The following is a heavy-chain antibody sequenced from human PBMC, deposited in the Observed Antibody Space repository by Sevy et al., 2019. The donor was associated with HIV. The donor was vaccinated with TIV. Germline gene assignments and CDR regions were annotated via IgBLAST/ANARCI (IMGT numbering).Heavy chain of an antibody. D-gene: IGHD1-26*01. CDR3: AREGSSHSMDV. CDR1: GFTFNLYS. J-gene: IGHJ6*02. CDR2: ISGSSSYI. V-gene: IGHV3-21*01. Sequence: GGSLRLSCAASGFTFNLYSMNWVRQAPGKGLEWVSSISGSSSYIFYADSVKGRFTISRDNAKNSQYLQMNSLRAEDTGVYYCAREGSSHSMDVWGQGTTVTVSS.